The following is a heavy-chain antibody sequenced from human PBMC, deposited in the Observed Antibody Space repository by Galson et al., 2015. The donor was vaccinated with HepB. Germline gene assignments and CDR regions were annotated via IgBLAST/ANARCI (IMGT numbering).Heavy chain of an antibody. CDR3: AGGGASVTTPMGY. CDR1: GFTVSSKY. D-gene: IGHD1-26*01. J-gene: IGHJ4*02. Sequence: SLRLSCAVSGFTVSSKYMSWVRQAPGKGLEWVSIIYTGGSLYYADSVKDRFTISRDNSKNTVYLQMNLLRPEDTAVYYCAGGGASVTTPMGYWGQGILVTVSS. V-gene: IGHV3-66*02. CDR2: IYTGGSL.